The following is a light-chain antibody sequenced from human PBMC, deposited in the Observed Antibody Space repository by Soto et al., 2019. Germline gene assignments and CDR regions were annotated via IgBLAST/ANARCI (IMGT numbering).Light chain of an antibody. V-gene: IGLV1-47*01. CDR1: ISNIGNNY. Sequence: QSALTQPSSVSGTPGQGVTISCSGSISNIGNNYVYWFQHLPGTAPKVLTNRNDQRPSGVPDRFSGSKSGTSASLAISGLRSEDEADYYCAAWDDTVRSYVFGTGTKLTVL. CDR3: AAWDDTVRSYV. J-gene: IGLJ1*01. CDR2: RND.